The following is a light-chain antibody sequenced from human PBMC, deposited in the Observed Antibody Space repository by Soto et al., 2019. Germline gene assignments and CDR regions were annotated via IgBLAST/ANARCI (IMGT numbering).Light chain of an antibody. Sequence: DIQMTQSPSTLSASVGDTVNITCRASESISSWLAWHQQKPGKAPKLLIYDASTLESGVPSRFRGGGSGTEFTLTISSLQPDDFATYYCQQYSNSGTFGQGTKVDIK. CDR3: QQYSNSGT. CDR2: DAS. J-gene: IGKJ1*01. V-gene: IGKV1-5*01. CDR1: ESISSW.